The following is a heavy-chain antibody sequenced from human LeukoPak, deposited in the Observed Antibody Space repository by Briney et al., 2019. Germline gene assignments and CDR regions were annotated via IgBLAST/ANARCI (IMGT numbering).Heavy chain of an antibody. Sequence: SETLSLTCTVSGVSISSYYWSWIRQPPGKGLEWIGYMYYSGSTNYNPSLKSRVTISVDTSKNQFPLKLSSVTAADTAVYYCARRDGPFDYWGQGTLVTVSS. CDR1: GVSISSYY. CDR3: ARRDGPFDY. J-gene: IGHJ4*02. V-gene: IGHV4-59*01. CDR2: MYYSGST. D-gene: IGHD5-24*01.